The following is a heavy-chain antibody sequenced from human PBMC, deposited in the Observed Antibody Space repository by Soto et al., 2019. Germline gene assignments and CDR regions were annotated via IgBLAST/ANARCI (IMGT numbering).Heavy chain of an antibody. CDR1: GVSISNYY. D-gene: IGHD5-18*01. CDR3: ARLPDTALGLADYYSYYMDV. Sequence: PSETLSLTCTVFGVSISNYYWIWIRPPPGKTLEWIGCIYYSGSTSYNPSLKRRVTVSVDTSTNQFSLKLRSVTAADTAVYYCARLPDTALGLADYYSYYMDVWGKGTTVTVSS. J-gene: IGHJ6*03. CDR2: IYYSGST. V-gene: IGHV4-59*08.